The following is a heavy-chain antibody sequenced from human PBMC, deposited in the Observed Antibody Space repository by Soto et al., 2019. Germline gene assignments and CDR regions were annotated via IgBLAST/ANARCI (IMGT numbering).Heavy chain of an antibody. V-gene: IGHV4-4*07. Sequence: PSETLSLTCTVSGGSTNTFYGSWVRQPAGKGLEWIGRIFSSGSTSFNPSLESRVAMSVDTSKNHFSLNLSSVTAADIAVYYCAREGSYSAYNFAHGIQLWSFDFWGQGALVTVSS. CDR3: AREGSYSAYNFAHGIQLWSFDF. J-gene: IGHJ4*02. CDR2: IFSSGST. CDR1: GGSTNTFY. D-gene: IGHD5-12*01.